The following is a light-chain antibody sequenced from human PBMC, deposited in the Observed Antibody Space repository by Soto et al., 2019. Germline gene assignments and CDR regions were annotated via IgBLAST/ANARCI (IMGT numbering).Light chain of an antibody. CDR2: DTT. CDR3: LLYFPGARLV. CDR1: TGAVTSGHY. V-gene: IGLV7-46*01. Sequence: QAVVTQEPSLTVSPGGTVTLTCGSTTGAVTSGHYPYWFQQKPGQAPKTLIYDTTNRHSWTPARFSGSLLGVRAALTLSGALPEDEAEYHCLLYFPGARLVFGGGTKLTVL. J-gene: IGLJ2*01.